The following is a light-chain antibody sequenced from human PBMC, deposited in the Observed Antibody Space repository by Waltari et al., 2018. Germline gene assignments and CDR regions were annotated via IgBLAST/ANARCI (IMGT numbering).Light chain of an antibody. V-gene: IGKV3-20*01. CDR2: GAS. CDR3: QQYGSSPLT. Sequence: EIVLTQSPGTLSLSPGERATLSCRASQSVSSSYLAWYQQKPGQAPRLPICGASSRATGIPDRFSGSGSGTDFTLTISRLEPEDFAVYYCQQYGSSPLTFGGGTKVEIK. J-gene: IGKJ4*01. CDR1: QSVSSSY.